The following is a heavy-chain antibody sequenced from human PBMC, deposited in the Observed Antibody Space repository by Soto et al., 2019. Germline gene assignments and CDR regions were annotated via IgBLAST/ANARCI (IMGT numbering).Heavy chain of an antibody. V-gene: IGHV3-9*01. CDR2: ISRNTNNI. Sequence: GGSLRLSCAASGFTFAEYTMHWVRQAPGKGLEWVSSISRNTNNICYGDSVKGRFTISRDNAKNSLYLQMNSLRAEDTALYYCARADDILTGTFDYWGQGTLVTVSS. CDR1: GFTFAEYT. J-gene: IGHJ4*02. CDR3: ARADDILTGTFDY. D-gene: IGHD3-9*01.